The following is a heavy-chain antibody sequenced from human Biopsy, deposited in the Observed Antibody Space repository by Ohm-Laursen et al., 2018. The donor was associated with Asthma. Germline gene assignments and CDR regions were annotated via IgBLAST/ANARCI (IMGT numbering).Heavy chain of an antibody. J-gene: IGHJ4*01. V-gene: IGHV3-33*05. D-gene: IGHD3-10*01. Sequence: SLRLSCAASGFTFSSYGMDWVRQAPGKGLEWVALMSYDGSIKDYADSVKGRFTISRDNSMNTLYLHMNSLRVEDTAVYYCARGLDYSGRSGFDYWGQEPWSPSPQ. CDR2: MSYDGSIK. CDR1: GFTFSSYG. CDR3: ARGLDYSGRSGFDY.